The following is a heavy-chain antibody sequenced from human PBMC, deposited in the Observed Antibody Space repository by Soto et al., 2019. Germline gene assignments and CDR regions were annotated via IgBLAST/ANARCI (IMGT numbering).Heavy chain of an antibody. D-gene: IGHD5-18*01. CDR3: ARGGYSYGSFDY. Sequence: PVTLSLTWRVSGGYSSSYYWIWIRQPPGKGLEWIGYIYYSGSTNYNPSLKSRVTISVDTSKNQFSLKLSSVTAADTAVYYCARGGYSYGSFDYWGQGTLVNLSS. CDR2: IYYSGST. J-gene: IGHJ4*02. CDR1: GGYSSSYY. V-gene: IGHV4-59*01.